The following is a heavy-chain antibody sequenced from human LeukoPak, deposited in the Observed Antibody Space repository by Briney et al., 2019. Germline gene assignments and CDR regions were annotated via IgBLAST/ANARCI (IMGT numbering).Heavy chain of an antibody. CDR3: ATSEGVAGTYFDY. J-gene: IGHJ4*02. V-gene: IGHV1-24*01. D-gene: IGHD6-19*01. Sequence: ASVTVSCKVSGYTLTELSMHWVRQAPGKGLEWMGGFDPEDGETIYAQKFQGRVTMTEDTSTDTAYMELSSLRSEDTAVYYCATSEGVAGTYFDYWGQGTLVTVSS. CDR1: GYTLTELS. CDR2: FDPEDGET.